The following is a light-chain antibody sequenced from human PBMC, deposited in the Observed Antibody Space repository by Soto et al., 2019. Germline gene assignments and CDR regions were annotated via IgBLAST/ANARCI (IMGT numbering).Light chain of an antibody. CDR3: QSYDSSLGGHV. J-gene: IGLJ1*01. Sequence: QAVVTQPPSVSGAPGQRVTISCTGSSSNIGAGYDVHWYQQLPGTAPKLLIFGNNKRASGVPDRFSGSKSGTSASLAITGLQAEDEGDYYCQSYDSSLGGHVFGTGTKLTVL. CDR1: SSNIGAGYD. CDR2: GNN. V-gene: IGLV1-40*01.